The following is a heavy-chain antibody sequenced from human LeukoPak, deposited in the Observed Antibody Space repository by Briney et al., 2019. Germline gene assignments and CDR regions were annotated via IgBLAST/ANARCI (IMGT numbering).Heavy chain of an antibody. D-gene: IGHD2-2*01. CDR3: ARLADIVVVPARYFDY. CDR1: GYSFTSYW. V-gene: IGHV5-51*01. CDR2: IYPGDFDT. J-gene: IGHJ4*02. Sequence: GESLKISCKGSGYSFTSYWIGWVRQMPGKGLEWMGIIYPGDFDTRYSPSFQGQVTISADKSISTAYLQWSSLKASDTAMYYCARLADIVVVPARYFDYWGQGTLVNVSS.